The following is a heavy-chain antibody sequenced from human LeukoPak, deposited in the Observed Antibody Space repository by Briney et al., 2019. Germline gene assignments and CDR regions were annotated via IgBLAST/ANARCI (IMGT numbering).Heavy chain of an antibody. CDR2: IYYSGST. CDR1: GGSISSYY. CDR3: ARDVGAARFDY. D-gene: IGHD6-6*01. Sequence: SETLSLTCTVSGGSISSYYWSWIRQPPGKGLEWIGYIYYSGSTNYNPSLKSRVTISVDTPKNQFSLKLSSVTAADTAVYYCARDVGAARFDYWGQGTLVTVCS. J-gene: IGHJ4*02. V-gene: IGHV4-59*01.